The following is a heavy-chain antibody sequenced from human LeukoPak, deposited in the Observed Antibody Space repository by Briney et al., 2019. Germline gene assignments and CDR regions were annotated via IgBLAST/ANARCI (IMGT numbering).Heavy chain of an antibody. D-gene: IGHD3-22*01. CDR1: GYTFTSYG. Sequence: GASVKVSCKASGYTFTSYGISWVRQAPGQGLEWMGWISAYNGNKNYAQKLQGRVTMTTDTSTSTAYMELRSLRSDDTAVYYCARVTYYYDSSGYSRLDYYYGMDVWGQGTTVTVSS. J-gene: IGHJ6*02. CDR2: ISAYNGNK. CDR3: ARVTYYYDSSGYSRLDYYYGMDV. V-gene: IGHV1-18*01.